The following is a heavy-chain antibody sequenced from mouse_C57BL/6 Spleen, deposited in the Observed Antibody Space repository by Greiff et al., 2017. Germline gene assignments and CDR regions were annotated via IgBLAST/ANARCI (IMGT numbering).Heavy chain of an antibody. CDR3: ARGDWDVYFDV. J-gene: IGHJ1*03. V-gene: IGHV1-80*01. D-gene: IGHD4-1*01. CDR1: GYAFSSYW. CDR2: IYPGDGDT. Sequence: VQLQESGAELVKPGASVKISCKASGYAFSSYWMNWVKQRPGKGLEWIGQIYPGDGDTNYNGKFKGKATLTADKSSSTAYMQLSSLTSEDSAVYFCARGDWDVYFDVWGTGTTVTVSS.